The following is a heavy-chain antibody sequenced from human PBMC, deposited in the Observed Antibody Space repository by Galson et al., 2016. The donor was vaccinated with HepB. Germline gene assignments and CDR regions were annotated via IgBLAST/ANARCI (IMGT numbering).Heavy chain of an antibody. J-gene: IGHJ4*02. D-gene: IGHD2-21*02. CDR2: ISSDGSKK. CDR3: ARDLGGDPRDYFDY. CDR1: GFTFRSYA. Sequence: SLRLSCAASGFTFRSYAIHWVRQAPGKGLEWVAIISSDGSKKYYADSVRGRFTISRDNSKNTLYLQMNSLRPKDTAVYYCARDLGGDPRDYFDYWGQGTLVTVSS. V-gene: IGHV3-30*04.